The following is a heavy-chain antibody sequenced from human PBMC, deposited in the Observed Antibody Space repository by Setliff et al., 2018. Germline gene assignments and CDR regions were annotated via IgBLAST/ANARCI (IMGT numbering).Heavy chain of an antibody. Sequence: SETLSLTCAVYGGSFSGNYWSWIRQPPGKGLEWIGSIYHSGSTNYNPSLKSRVTISVDTSKNQFSLTLSSVTAADTAVYYCAREGVGIVRRGYFDLWGRGTLVTVPQ. CDR2: IYHSGST. V-gene: IGHV4-34*01. D-gene: IGHD2-21*01. CDR1: GGSFSGNY. CDR3: AREGVGIVRRGYFDL. J-gene: IGHJ2*01.